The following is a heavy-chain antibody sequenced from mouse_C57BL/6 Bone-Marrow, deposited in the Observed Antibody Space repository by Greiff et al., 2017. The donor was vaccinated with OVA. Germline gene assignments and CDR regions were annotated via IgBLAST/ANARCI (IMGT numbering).Heavy chain of an antibody. CDR2: IRSKSNNYAP. CDR1: GFSFNTYA. D-gene: IGHD4-1*01. V-gene: IGHV10-1*01. Sequence: QPKASLKLSCAASGFSFNTYAMNWVRQAPGKGLEWVARIRSKSNNYAPYYADSVKDRFTISRDDSESILYLQMNNLKTEDTAMYYCVRHLGIWDGAMDYWGQGTSVTVSS. J-gene: IGHJ4*01. CDR3: VRHLGIWDGAMDY.